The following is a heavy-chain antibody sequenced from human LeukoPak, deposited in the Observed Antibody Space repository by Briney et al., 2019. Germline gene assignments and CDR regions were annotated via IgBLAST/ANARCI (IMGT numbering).Heavy chain of an antibody. CDR3: SRDLASTPHWEFDY. D-gene: IGHD7-27*01. CDR2: INPKTGGT. J-gene: IGHJ4*02. CDR1: GYIFTDYY. Sequence: ASVKVSCKASGYIFTDYYIHWVRQASEQGLEWMGRINPKTGGTDDAQDFQGRVTMTRDTSINTVYMELSSLRSDDTAVYYCSRDLASTPHWEFDYWGQGTPVTVSP. V-gene: IGHV1-2*06.